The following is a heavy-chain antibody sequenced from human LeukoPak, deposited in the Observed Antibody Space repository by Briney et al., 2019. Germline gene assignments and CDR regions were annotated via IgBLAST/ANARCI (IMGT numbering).Heavy chain of an antibody. CDR2: IYYSGST. CDR1: GGSISSYY. CDR3: ACSIAAALVL. D-gene: IGHD6-13*01. J-gene: IGHJ4*02. V-gene: IGHV4-59*08. Sequence: SETLSLTCTVSGGSISSYYWSWIRQPPGKGLEWIGYIYYSGSTNYNPSLKSRVTISVDTSKNQFSLKLSSVTAADTAVYYCACSIAAALVLWGQGTLVTVSS.